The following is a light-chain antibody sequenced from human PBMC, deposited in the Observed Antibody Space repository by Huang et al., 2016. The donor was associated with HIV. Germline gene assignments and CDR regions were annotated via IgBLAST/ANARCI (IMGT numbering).Light chain of an antibody. CDR3: QQYGTSPRT. CDR1: ENVSKNY. J-gene: IGKJ4*01. V-gene: IGKV3-20*01. CDR2: GAS. Sequence: EIVLTQSPGTLSLSPVESATLSCRASENVSKNYLVWYQQKPGQPPRLLIYGASSRAAGIPDRFSGSGAGTDFTLTITRLEPEDFAVYYCQQYGTSPRTFGGGTRVEI.